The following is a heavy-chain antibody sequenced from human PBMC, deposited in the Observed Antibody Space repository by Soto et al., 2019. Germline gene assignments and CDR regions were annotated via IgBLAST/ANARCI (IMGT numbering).Heavy chain of an antibody. J-gene: IGHJ4*02. V-gene: IGHV2-5*02. D-gene: IGHD1-1*01. CDR2: IYWDDDK. CDR1: GFSLSTSGVG. CDR3: AHTFLDNNEYYCDQ. Sequence: QITLKESGPTLVKPTQTLTLTCTFSGFSLSTSGVGVGWIRQPPGKALEWLALIYWDDDKRYTPSLRPRLTITADTSKNQVVFTMITMDPVDTATYYCAHTFLDNNEYYCDQWGQGTVVTVPS.